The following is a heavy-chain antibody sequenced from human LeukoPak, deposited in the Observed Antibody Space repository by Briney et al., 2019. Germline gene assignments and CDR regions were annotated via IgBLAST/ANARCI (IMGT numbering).Heavy chain of an antibody. CDR1: EGTFSSYA. CDR3: ASRKGSGSYWRFDP. D-gene: IGHD3-10*01. V-gene: IGHV1-69*13. J-gene: IGHJ5*02. CDR2: IIPIFGTA. Sequence: SVKVSCKASEGTFSSYAISWVRQAPGQGLEWMGGIIPIFGTANHAQKFQGSVTITADESTSTAYMELSSLRSEDTAVYYCASRKGSGSYWRFDPWGQGTLVTVSS.